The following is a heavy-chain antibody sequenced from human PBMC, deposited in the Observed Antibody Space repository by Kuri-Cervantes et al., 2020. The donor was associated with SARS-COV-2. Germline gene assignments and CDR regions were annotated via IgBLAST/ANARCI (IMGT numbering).Heavy chain of an antibody. CDR3: ARDSRQLFYGRGGWFDP. J-gene: IGHJ5*02. D-gene: IGHD2/OR15-2a*01. Sequence: SVKVSCKASGGTFSSYAISWVRQAPGQGLEWMGGIIPIFGTANYAQKFQGRVTITADKSMSTAYMELSSLRSEDTAVYYCARDSRQLFYGRGGWFDPWGQGTLVTVSS. CDR1: GGTFSSYA. V-gene: IGHV1-69*06. CDR2: IIPIFGTA.